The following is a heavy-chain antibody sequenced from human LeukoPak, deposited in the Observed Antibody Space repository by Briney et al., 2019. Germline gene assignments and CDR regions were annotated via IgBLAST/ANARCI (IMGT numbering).Heavy chain of an antibody. CDR2: ISSSSSYI. Sequence: GGSLRLSCAASGITFSSYSMNWVRQAPGKGLEWVSSISSSSSYIYYADSVKGRFTISRDNAKNSLYLQMNSLRAEDTAVYYCATLITSGSYWGYAFDIWGQGTMVTVSS. J-gene: IGHJ3*02. CDR1: GITFSSYS. V-gene: IGHV3-21*01. D-gene: IGHD1-26*01. CDR3: ATLITSGSYWGYAFDI.